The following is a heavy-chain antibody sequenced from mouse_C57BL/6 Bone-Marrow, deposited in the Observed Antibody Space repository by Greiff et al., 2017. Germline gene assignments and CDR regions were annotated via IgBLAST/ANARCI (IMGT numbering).Heavy chain of an antibody. CDR3: AFYYYGSPWYCEV. J-gene: IGHJ1*03. CDR1: GFNIKDYY. CDR2: IDPEDGET. D-gene: IGHD1-1*01. V-gene: IGHV14-2*01. Sequence: EVQLQQSGAELVKPGASVKLSCTASGFNIKDYYMHWVKQRPEQGLEWIGRIDPEDGETKYDPKFQGKATLTADTSSNTAYLQLSSLTSEDSAVYYCAFYYYGSPWYCEVWGTGTTVTVSS.